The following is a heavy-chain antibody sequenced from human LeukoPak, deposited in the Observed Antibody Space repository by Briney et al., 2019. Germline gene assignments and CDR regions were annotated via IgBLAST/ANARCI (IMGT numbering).Heavy chain of an antibody. CDR1: GFTFSSYG. J-gene: IGHJ6*04. V-gene: IGHV3-23*01. CDR2: ISGSGGST. Sequence: ASVKVSCKASGFTFSSYGMSWVRQAPGKGLEWVSAISGSGGSTYYADSVKGRFAISRDNSKNTLYLQMNSLRAEDTAVYYCVKSGSSRMDVWGKGTTVTISS. D-gene: IGHD6-19*01. CDR3: VKSGSSRMDV.